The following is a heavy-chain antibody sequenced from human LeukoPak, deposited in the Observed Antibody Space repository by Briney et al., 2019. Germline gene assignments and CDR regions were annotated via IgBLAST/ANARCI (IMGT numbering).Heavy chain of an antibody. Sequence: PGGSLRLSCAASGFSFRSHGMNWVRQAPGKGLEWVSGISPRGDITYYKDSVRGRFTISRDNFKNTVSLQLNSLRAEDTATYYCAKDDDWGHFNHWGQGTLVTVSS. J-gene: IGHJ1*01. CDR2: ISPRGDIT. V-gene: IGHV3-23*01. CDR3: AKDDDWGHFNH. CDR1: GFSFRSHG. D-gene: IGHD3-16*01.